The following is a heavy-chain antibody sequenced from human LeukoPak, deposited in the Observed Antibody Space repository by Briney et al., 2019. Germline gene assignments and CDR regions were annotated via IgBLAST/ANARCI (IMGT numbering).Heavy chain of an antibody. Sequence: RGSLRLSCEGSGFPLGSYWMHWVRQAPGKGLDWVARANSDESTIDYADSVRGRFTVSRDNDKNTVYLQMNSLRVDDTGVYFCARGPRGYRGFGVNFEYWGQGVLVIVSS. J-gene: IGHJ4*02. CDR2: ANSDESTI. V-gene: IGHV3-74*01. D-gene: IGHD5-12*01. CDR3: ARGPRGYRGFGVNFEY. CDR1: GFPLGSYW.